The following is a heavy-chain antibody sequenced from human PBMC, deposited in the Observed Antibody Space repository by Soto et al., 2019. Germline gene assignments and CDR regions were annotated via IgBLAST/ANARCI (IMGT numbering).Heavy chain of an antibody. CDR3: AEAGGGAAVGGYYRYGLDV. D-gene: IGHD3-22*01. Sequence: EVQLLESGGGLVQPGGSLRLSCAASGFTFSSYAMNWVRQAPGKGLEWVSGISAGGDSTYYADSVKGRFTFSRDNSKHTLYRQINRLRAEDTDVYYCAEAGGGAAVGGYYRYGLDVWGQVTTVTVSS. V-gene: IGHV3-23*01. CDR2: ISAGGDST. CDR1: GFTFSSYA. J-gene: IGHJ6*02.